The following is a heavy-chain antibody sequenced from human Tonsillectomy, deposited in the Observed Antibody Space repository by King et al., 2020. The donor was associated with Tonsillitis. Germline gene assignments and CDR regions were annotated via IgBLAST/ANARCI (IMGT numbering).Heavy chain of an antibody. Sequence: QLVQSGGGLVQPGRSLRLSCAGSGFTFSDYGVSWVRQAPGKGLEWLGFIRGKTYGGTADYAASVKGRFSISRDDSKSTAYLQMNSLKAEDTAVYCTRDSGSMFYDVDYMAVWGRGTTVTVSS. CDR2: IRGKTYGGTA. D-gene: IGHD2/OR15-2a*01. CDR1: GFTFSDYG. J-gene: IGHJ6*03. V-gene: IGHV3-49*04. CDR3: TRDSGSMFYDVDYMAV.